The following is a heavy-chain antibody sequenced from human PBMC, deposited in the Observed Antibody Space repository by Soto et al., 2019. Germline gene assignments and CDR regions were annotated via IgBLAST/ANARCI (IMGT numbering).Heavy chain of an antibody. CDR3: TTDSLLSKGIRQTAFEI. CDR2: IKSKSFGGAT. J-gene: IGHJ3*02. CDR1: GFSFNKAW. D-gene: IGHD3-10*01. Sequence: EAQLVESGGGLVMPGGSLRLSCTVSGFSFNKAWMTWVRQAPGKGLEWVGRIKSKSFGGATDYAAPVRGRFTISRDDSKKTMYLQMNSLKTEDTAVYYCTTDSLLSKGIRQTAFEIWGLGTTVYVSS. V-gene: IGHV3-15*01.